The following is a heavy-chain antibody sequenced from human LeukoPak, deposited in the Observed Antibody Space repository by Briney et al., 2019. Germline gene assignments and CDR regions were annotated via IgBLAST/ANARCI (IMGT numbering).Heavy chain of an antibody. CDR3: ARMGMDAAMITNFFDY. V-gene: IGHV1-46*01. D-gene: IGHD5-18*01. J-gene: IGHJ4*02. CDR1: GHTFTSNY. CDR2: IHPSGGST. Sequence: ASVKVSCKASGHTFTSNYMHWVRQAPGQGLEWMGAIHPSGGSTSYAQKFQGRVTMTKDTSTSTAYMELSSLRSEDTAIYYCARMGMDAAMITNFFDYWGQGTLITVSS.